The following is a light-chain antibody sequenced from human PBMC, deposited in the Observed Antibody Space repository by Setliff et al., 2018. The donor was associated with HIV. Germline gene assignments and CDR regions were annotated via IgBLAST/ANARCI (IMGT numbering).Light chain of an antibody. CDR1: SSDIGSSKF. V-gene: IGLV2-14*03. CDR3: SSYSINNLYV. J-gene: IGLJ1*01. Sequence: QSALTQPASVSGSPGQSITISCTGTSSDIGSSKFVSWYQQHPGKAPKVMIYNVDKRPSGVSNRFSGSKSGNTASLTISGLQIEDEADYICSSYSINNLYVFASGTKVTVL. CDR2: NVD.